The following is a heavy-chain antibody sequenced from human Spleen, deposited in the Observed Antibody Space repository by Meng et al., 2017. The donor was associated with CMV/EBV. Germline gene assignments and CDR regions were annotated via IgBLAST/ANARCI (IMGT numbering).Heavy chain of an antibody. J-gene: IGHJ6*02. D-gene: IGHD2-2*01. V-gene: IGHV5-51*01. CDR3: ARQTMDCSSTSCYELPSGMDV. Sequence: GESLKISCQGSGYTFTNYWIGWVRQMPGKGLEWMGIIYPGDSDTRYSPSFQGQVTISADKSISTAYLQWSSLKASDTAMYYCARQTMDCSSTSCYELPSGMDVWGQGTTVTVSS. CDR2: IYPGDSDT. CDR1: GYTFTNYW.